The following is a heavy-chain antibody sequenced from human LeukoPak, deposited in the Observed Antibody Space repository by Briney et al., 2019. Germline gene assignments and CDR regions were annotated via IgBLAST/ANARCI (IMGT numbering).Heavy chain of an antibody. CDR1: GYTFTSYG. V-gene: IGHV1-18*01. CDR3: ATETPGRYGGPDAFDY. CDR2: ISAYNGNT. Sequence: ASVKVSCKASGYTFTSYGISWVRQAPGQGLEWMGWISAYNGNTNYAQKLQGRVTMTTDTSTSTAYMELRSLRSDDTAVYYCATETPGRYGGPDAFDYWGQGTLVTVSS. J-gene: IGHJ4*02. D-gene: IGHD1-26*01.